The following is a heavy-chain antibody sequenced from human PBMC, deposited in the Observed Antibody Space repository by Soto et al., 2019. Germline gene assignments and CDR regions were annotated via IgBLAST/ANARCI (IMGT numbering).Heavy chain of an antibody. CDR2: LYYSWST. CDR1: GGSISSYY. CDR3: AKALVVPAAMVYFDY. D-gene: IGHD2-2*01. V-gene: IGHV4-59*01. J-gene: IGHJ4*02. Sequence: SETLSLTCTVSGGSISSYYWSWIRQPPGKGLEWIGYLYYSWSTNYNPSLKSRVTISVDTSKNQLSLKLSPVTAADTPLSSCAKALVVPAAMVYFDYWGQGTLVTVSS.